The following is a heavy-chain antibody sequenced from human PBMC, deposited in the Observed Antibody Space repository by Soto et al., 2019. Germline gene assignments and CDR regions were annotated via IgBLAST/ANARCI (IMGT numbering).Heavy chain of an antibody. D-gene: IGHD3-9*01. J-gene: IGHJ5*02. CDR2: ISSDGSSK. V-gene: IGHV3-30-3*01. CDR1: GFSFNNYA. CDR3: ARDQVNYDILTGHYPRWFDP. Sequence: GGSLRLSCAASGFSFNNYALHWVRQAPGKGLEWVAVISSDGSSKSYADSVKGRFTISRDNSKNTLFLQMNSLRAEDTAVYYCARDQVNYDILTGHYPRWFDPWGQGTLVTVSS.